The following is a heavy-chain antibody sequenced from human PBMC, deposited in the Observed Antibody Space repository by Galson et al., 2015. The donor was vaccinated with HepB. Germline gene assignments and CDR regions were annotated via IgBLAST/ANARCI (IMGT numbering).Heavy chain of an antibody. Sequence: SLRLSCAASGFSFSSYAMSWVRQAPGKGLEWVSSITHSGDPTYYADSVKGRFTLSRDNSKNTLFLQMNSLRAEDTALYYCARESKVGGGCGSTSCSLMSDYWGQGALVTVSS. CDR2: ITHSGDPT. CDR1: GFSFSSYA. D-gene: IGHD2-2*01. J-gene: IGHJ4*02. V-gene: IGHV3-23*01. CDR3: ARESKVGGGCGSTSCSLMSDY.